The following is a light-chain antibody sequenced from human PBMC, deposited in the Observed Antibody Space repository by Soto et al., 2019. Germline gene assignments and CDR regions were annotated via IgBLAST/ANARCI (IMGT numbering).Light chain of an antibody. J-gene: IGLJ1*01. CDR2: EVS. V-gene: IGLV2-14*01. CDR1: SSDVDGYNY. CDR3: SSYTSSSTYV. Sequence: QSVLTQPASVSGSPGQSITISCTGTSSDVDGYNYVSWYQQYPGKAPKLMIYEVSNRPSGVSNRFSGSKSGNTASLTISGLQAEDEADYYCSSYTSSSTYVFGTGTKLTVL.